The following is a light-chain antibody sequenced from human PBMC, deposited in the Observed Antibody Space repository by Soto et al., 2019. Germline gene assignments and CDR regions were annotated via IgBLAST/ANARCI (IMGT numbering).Light chain of an antibody. CDR1: QSLSSSY. Sequence: QAPKTVSLSAWITATLVSRASQSLSSSYLAWYQQKPGQAPRLLIYGASSRATGIPDRFSGSGSGTDFTLTISRLEPENFAVYYCQQFATSPLTFGGGTKVDI. CDR3: QQFATSPLT. V-gene: IGKV3-20*01. CDR2: GAS. J-gene: IGKJ4*01.